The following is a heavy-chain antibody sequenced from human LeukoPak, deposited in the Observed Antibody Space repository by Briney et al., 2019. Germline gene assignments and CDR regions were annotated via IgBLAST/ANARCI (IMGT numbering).Heavy chain of an antibody. J-gene: IGHJ4*02. V-gene: IGHV4-34*01. CDR3: ARVNDLPYYFDY. D-gene: IGHD3-3*01. CDR2: INHSGST. Sequence: PSETLSLTCAVYGGSFSGYYWSWIRQPPGEGLEWIGEINHSGSTNYNPSLKSRVTISVDTSKNQFSLKLSSVTAADTAVYYCARVNDLPYYFDYWGQGTLVTVSS. CDR1: GGSFSGYY.